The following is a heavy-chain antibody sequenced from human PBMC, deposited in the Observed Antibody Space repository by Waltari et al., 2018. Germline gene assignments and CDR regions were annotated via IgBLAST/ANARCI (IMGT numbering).Heavy chain of an antibody. V-gene: IGHV3-33*01. J-gene: IGHJ4*02. CDR3: ARGITTFDY. Sequence: QVQLVESGGGVVQPGRSLRLSCAASGFTFSSYGMHWVRQAPGKGLEWVAVIWYDGSNKYYADSVKGRFTISRDNSKNTLYLQMSSLRSEDTAVYYCARGITTFDYWGQGTLVTVSS. CDR1: GFTFSSYG. D-gene: IGHD3-3*01. CDR2: IWYDGSNK.